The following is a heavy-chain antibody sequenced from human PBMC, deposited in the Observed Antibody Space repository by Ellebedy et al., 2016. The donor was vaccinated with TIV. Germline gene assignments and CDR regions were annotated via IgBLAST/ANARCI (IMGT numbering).Heavy chain of an antibody. V-gene: IGHV4-59*01. CDR3: ARDGVDGMDV. Sequence: PSKTLSLTCTVSGGSIRGYYWTWIRQPPGKGLEWIGNIDYSGSTNYNPSLMSRVSISVDRSKNQFSLKLTSGTAADTALYYCARDGVDGMDVWGQGITVAVAS. D-gene: IGHD2-15*01. CDR2: IDYSGST. J-gene: IGHJ6*02. CDR1: GGSIRGYY.